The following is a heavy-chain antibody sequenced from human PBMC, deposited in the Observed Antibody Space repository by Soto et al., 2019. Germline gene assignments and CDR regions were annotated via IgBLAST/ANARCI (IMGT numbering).Heavy chain of an antibody. D-gene: IGHD5-12*01. V-gene: IGHV3-30-3*01. J-gene: IGHJ4*02. CDR2: ISDDGSNK. Sequence: GGSLRLSCAASGFTFTSYAMHWVRQAPGKGLEWVAVISDDGSNKYYADSVKGRFTISRDNSKNTLYLQMNSLRAEDRAVYYCAREARDGYNLYFDYWGQGTLVTVSS. CDR1: GFTFTSYA. CDR3: AREARDGYNLYFDY.